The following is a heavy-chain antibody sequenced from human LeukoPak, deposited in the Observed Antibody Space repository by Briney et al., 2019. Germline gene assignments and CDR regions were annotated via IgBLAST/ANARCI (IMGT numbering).Heavy chain of an antibody. CDR3: ARDGYDAFDI. CDR2: IYYSGST. CDR1: GGSIGSHY. D-gene: IGHD5-18*01. J-gene: IGHJ3*02. Sequence: PSETLSLTCTVSGGSIGSHYWSWIRQPPGKGLEWIGYIYYSGSTNYNPSLKSRVTISVDTSKNQFSLKLSSVTAADTAVYYCARDGYDAFDIWGQGTMVTVSS. V-gene: IGHV4-59*11.